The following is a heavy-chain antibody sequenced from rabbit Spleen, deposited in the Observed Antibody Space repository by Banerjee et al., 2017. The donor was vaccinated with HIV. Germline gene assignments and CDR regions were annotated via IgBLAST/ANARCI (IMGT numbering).Heavy chain of an antibody. CDR2: IYGGSSDST. CDR1: GFSFSFSYW. D-gene: IGHD8-1*01. V-gene: IGHV1S45*01. CDR3: ARDSGSSFSSYGMDL. Sequence: QQQLEESGGALVKPGASLTLTCKASGFSFSFSYWICWVRQAPGKGLEWIACIYGGSSDSTYYASWAKGRFTISKTSSTTVTLQMTSLTAADTATYFCARDSGSSFSSYGMDLWGPGTLVTVS. J-gene: IGHJ6*01.